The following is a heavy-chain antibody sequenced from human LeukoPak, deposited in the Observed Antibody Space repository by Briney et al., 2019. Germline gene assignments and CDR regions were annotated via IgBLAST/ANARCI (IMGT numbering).Heavy chain of an antibody. Sequence: GGSLRLSCAASGFIFSNYTMNWVRQAPGKGLEWVSSINTRSNSIYYGDSVKGRFTISRDNAKNSLYLQMNSLRGDDTAVYYCATSGYSSSRYFGWGQGTLVTVSS. J-gene: IGHJ4*02. V-gene: IGHV3-21*01. CDR3: ATSGYSSSRYFG. CDR1: GFIFSNYT. CDR2: INTRSNSI. D-gene: IGHD6-13*01.